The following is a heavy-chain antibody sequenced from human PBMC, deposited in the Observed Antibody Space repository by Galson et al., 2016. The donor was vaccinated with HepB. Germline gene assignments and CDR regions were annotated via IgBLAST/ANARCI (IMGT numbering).Heavy chain of an antibody. J-gene: IGHJ4*02. CDR3: ARYDSSGWRFFDY. CDR1: GDSVSSNSAT. V-gene: IGHV6-1*01. Sequence: CAISGDSVSSNSATWNWIRQSPSRGLEWLGRTYYRSKWYNDYALSVKSRININPDTSKNKFSLELNSVTPEDTAVYYFARYDSSGWRFFDYWGQGTLVTVSS. D-gene: IGHD6-19*01. CDR2: TYYRSKWYN.